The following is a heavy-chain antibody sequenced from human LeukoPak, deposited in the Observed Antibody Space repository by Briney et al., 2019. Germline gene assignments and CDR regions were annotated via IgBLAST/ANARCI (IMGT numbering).Heavy chain of an antibody. CDR1: GFTPSSNY. CDR3: ARDLYTPLKMYSSGWYGEYYYYGMDV. CDR2: IYSSGST. V-gene: IGHV3-66*01. D-gene: IGHD6-19*01. J-gene: IGHJ6*02. Sequence: PGGSLRLSCAASGFTPSSNYMSWVRHAPGKGLEWVSFIYSSGSTYSPDSVKGRFIIARDNSQNTLYLQMNSLRAEDTAVYYCARDLYTPLKMYSSGWYGEYYYYGMDVWGQGTTVTVSS.